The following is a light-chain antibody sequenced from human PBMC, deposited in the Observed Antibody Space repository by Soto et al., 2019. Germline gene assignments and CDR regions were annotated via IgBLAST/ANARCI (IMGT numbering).Light chain of an antibody. V-gene: IGLV2-14*03. CDR3: SSYRNYSVI. CDR2: DVS. J-gene: IGLJ2*01. CDR1: SSDVGGYNY. Sequence: QSALTQPAYVSGSPGQSITISCTGTSSDVGGYNYVSWYQQHPGKAPKLVIYDVSGRPSGVSYRFSGSKSGNTASLTISGVQAEDEADYYCSSYRNYSVIFGGGTKLTVL.